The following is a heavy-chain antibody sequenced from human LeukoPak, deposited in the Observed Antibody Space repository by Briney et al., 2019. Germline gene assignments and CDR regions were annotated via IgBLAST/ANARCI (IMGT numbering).Heavy chain of an antibody. CDR3: ASTGDSSATFPG. D-gene: IGHD3-22*01. CDR1: GYSISSGYY. Sequence: SETLSLTCTVSGYSISSGYYWGWIRQPPGQGLEWIGSIYHSGSTYYNPSLESRVTISVDTSKNQFSLELSSVTAADTAVYYCASTGDSSATFPGWGQGTLVTVSS. J-gene: IGHJ4*02. V-gene: IGHV4-38-2*02. CDR2: IYHSGST.